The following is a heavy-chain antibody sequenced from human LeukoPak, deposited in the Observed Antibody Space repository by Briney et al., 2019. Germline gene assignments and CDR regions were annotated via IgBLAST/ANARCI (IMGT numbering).Heavy chain of an antibody. CDR2: INPNSSGR. CDR3: ARSSSSWEFPDFSIYGMDV. CDR1: GYTFTGYY. J-gene: IGHJ6*02. D-gene: IGHD6-13*01. Sequence: ASVKVSCKASGYTFTGYYMHWVRQPPAQGLEWMGLINPNSSGRNYAQKFQARVAMTRVTTISKAYMKLRRLRTNDTAVYYCARSSSSWEFPDFSIYGMDVWGQGTTVTVSS. V-gene: IGHV1-2*02.